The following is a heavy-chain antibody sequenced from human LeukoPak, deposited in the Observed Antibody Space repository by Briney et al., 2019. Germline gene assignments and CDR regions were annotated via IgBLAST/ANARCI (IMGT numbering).Heavy chain of an antibody. CDR2: ISYDGSNK. CDR3: AKSHRPVITMIRGSPDWFDP. V-gene: IGHV3-30*18. Sequence: PGGSLRLSCAASGFTFSSFGMHWVRQAPGKGLEWVAVISYDGSNKYYADSLKGRFNISRDNSKNTLYLQMNSLRAEDTAVYYCAKSHRPVITMIRGSPDWFDPWGQGTLVTVSS. D-gene: IGHD3-10*01. CDR1: GFTFSSFG. J-gene: IGHJ5*02.